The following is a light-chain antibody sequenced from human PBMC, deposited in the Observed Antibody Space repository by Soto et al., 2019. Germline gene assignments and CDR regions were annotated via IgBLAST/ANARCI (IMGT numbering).Light chain of an antibody. CDR3: QQYDDLPIT. V-gene: IGKV1-33*01. CDR2: DAS. Sequence: DIQIPKPPASLSASVEDRATITCQGSRDIDKFLNWYQQKQGKALKLLIDDASNLATGVPSRFSGSGSGTHFTFTISSLQPEDVATYYCQQYDDLPITFGQGTRLQIK. J-gene: IGKJ5*01. CDR1: RDIDKF.